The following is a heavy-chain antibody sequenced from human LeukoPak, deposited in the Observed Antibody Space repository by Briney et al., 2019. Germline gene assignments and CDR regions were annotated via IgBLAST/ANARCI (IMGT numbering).Heavy chain of an antibody. CDR3: ARGLRLGVQLWVLRSPFDY. Sequence: SETLSLTCAVYGGSFSGYYWNWIRQPPGKGLEWIGEINHNGSTNYNPSLKSRVTISVDTSKNHFTLKLSSLTAAVTAVYYCARGLRLGVQLWVLRSPFDYWGQGTLVTVSS. CDR2: INHNGST. V-gene: IGHV4-34*01. J-gene: IGHJ4*02. D-gene: IGHD5-18*01. CDR1: GGSFSGYY.